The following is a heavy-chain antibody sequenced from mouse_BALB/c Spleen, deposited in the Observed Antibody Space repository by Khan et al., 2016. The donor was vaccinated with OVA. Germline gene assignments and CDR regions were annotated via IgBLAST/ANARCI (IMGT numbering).Heavy chain of an antibody. V-gene: IGHV1-9*01. CDR3: ARGGYNPAMDY. J-gene: IGHJ4*01. D-gene: IGHD3-1*01. Sequence: QIQLVQSGAELMKPGASVTISCKATGYTFSMYWIEWVKQRPGHGLEWIGDILPGSGNTNNNEKFKGKATLTAHTSSNTAYMELSSLTSEDSAVYYCARGGYNPAMDYWGQGTSVTVSS. CDR1: GYTFSMYW. CDR2: ILPGSGNT.